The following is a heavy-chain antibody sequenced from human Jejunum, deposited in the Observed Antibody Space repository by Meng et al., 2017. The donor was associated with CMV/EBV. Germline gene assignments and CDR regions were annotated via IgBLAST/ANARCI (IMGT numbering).Heavy chain of an antibody. CDR2: ISPYNGNI. CDR1: TFTNYG. Sequence: TFTNYGIIWVRPAPGQGLEWMGWISPYNGNIHYAQIVQGRVTMTRDTSTSTVYMELRSLTPDDTAIYYCARGPCGYNSGYCNWFDSWGQGTLVTVSS. D-gene: IGHD5-18*01. J-gene: IGHJ5*01. CDR3: ARGPCGYNSGYCNWFDS. V-gene: IGHV1-18*01.